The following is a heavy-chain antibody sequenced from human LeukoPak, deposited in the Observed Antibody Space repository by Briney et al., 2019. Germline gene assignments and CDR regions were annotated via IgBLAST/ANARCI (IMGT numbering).Heavy chain of an antibody. J-gene: IGHJ3*02. CDR3: ARDAGYDFWSGYSKPIGVAFDI. D-gene: IGHD3-3*01. CDR2: IIPIFGTA. CDR1: GGTFSSYA. Sequence: GASVKVSCKASGGTFSSYAISWVRQAPGQGLEWMGGIIPIFGTANYAQKFQGRVTITADESTSTAYMELSSLRSEDTAVYYCARDAGYDFWSGYSKPIGVAFDIWGQGTMVTVSS. V-gene: IGHV1-69*13.